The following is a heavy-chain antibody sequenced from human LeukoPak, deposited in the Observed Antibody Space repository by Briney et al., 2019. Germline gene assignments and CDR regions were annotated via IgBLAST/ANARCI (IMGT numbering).Heavy chain of an antibody. CDR2: IYYSGTT. V-gene: IGHV4-31*03. Sequence: PSETLSLTCTVSGGSISSDGYYWGWIRQHPGKGLEWIGFIYYSGTTYYNPSLKGRATISMDTSKNQFSLRLSSVTAADTAVYYCARSTGGAAAADFDPWGQGTLVTVAS. CDR3: ARSTGGAAAADFDP. CDR1: GGSISSDGYY. D-gene: IGHD6-13*01. J-gene: IGHJ5*02.